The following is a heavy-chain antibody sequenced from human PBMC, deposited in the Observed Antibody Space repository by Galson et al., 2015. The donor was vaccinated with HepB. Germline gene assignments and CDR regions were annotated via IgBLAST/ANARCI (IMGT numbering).Heavy chain of an antibody. Sequence: SLRLSCAASGLTFANYAMSWVRQAPGRGLEWVSGISGSGITTHYADSVKGRFTISRDNSNNTRYLQMDSLRAEDTALYFCAKVSRGFTSGSQSDYWGQGALVTVSS. CDR1: GLTFANYA. CDR3: AKVSRGFTSGSQSDY. CDR2: ISGSGITT. V-gene: IGHV3-23*01. J-gene: IGHJ4*02. D-gene: IGHD3-10*01.